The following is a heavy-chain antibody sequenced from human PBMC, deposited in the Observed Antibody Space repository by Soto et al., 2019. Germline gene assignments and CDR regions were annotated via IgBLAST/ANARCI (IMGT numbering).Heavy chain of an antibody. CDR1: GYTFSGYY. V-gene: IGHV1-2*02. CDR2: INPSGGK. CDR3: ARSDSWFDDAFDL. J-gene: IGHJ3*01. Sequence: QVQLVQSGAEVKKPGASVKVSCKASGYTFSGYYIHWVRQAPGQGLEWMGWINPSGGKNYAQKFQGGVIMTRDMSISTADMELSRLRSDDTAVYYCARSDSWFDDAFDLWGQGTMVTVSS. D-gene: IGHD6-13*01.